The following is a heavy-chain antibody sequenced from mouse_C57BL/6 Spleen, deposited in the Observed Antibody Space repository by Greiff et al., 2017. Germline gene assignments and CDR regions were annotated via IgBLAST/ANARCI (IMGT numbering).Heavy chain of an antibody. CDR3: ASGNYSYGSSHLYVDV. D-gene: IGHD1-1*01. J-gene: IGHJ1*03. V-gene: IGHV1-55*01. CDR2: IYPGSGST. Sequence: QVQLQQPGAELVKPGASVKMSCKASGYTFTSYWITWVKQRPGQGLEWIGDIYPGSGSTNYNEKFKSKATLTVDTSSSTAYMQLSSLTSEDSAVYSSASGNYSYGSSHLYVDVWGTGTTVTVSS. CDR1: GYTFTSYW.